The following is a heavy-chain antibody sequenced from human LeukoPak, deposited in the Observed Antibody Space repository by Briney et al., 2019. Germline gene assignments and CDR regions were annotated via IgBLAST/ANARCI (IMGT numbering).Heavy chain of an antibody. CDR1: GFTFSIYA. CDR2: ISASGGST. J-gene: IGHJ4*02. CDR3: AKSGSGSYGYYFDY. V-gene: IGHV3-23*01. D-gene: IGHD6-19*01. Sequence: GGSLRLSCAASGFTFSIYAMSWVRQAPGKGLEWVSSISASGGSTYDADSVKGRFTISRDISKNTLYLQMNGLRAEDTAVYYCAKSGSGSYGYYFDYWGQGTLVTVSS.